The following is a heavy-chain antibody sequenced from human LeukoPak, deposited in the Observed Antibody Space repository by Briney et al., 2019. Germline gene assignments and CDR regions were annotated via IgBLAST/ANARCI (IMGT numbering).Heavy chain of an antibody. CDR1: GYTFAGYY. J-gene: IGHJ4*02. V-gene: IGHV1-2*02. Sequence: ASVKVSCKASGYTFAGYYVHWVRQAPGQGLEWMGWINPNSGGPIYAQKFQGRVTMTRDTSISTAYMELSRLRSDDTAVYYCARALTAGYDSSGYPLLYWGQGTLVTVSS. CDR3: ARALTAGYDSSGYPLLY. D-gene: IGHD3-22*01. CDR2: INPNSGGP.